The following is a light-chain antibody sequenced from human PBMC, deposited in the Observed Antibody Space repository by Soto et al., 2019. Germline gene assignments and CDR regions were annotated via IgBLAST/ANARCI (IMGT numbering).Light chain of an antibody. CDR1: QSINTY. J-gene: IGKJ1*01. Sequence: DIQTTQSPPSLSASMGDRITITCRASQSINTYLNWYQQKPGNAPKLLIYAASSLQSGVPSRFSGDGSGTDFTLTISRLEPEDFAVYYCQQYDSSPWTFGQGTKVDIK. CDR3: QQYDSSPWT. V-gene: IGKV1-39*01. CDR2: AAS.